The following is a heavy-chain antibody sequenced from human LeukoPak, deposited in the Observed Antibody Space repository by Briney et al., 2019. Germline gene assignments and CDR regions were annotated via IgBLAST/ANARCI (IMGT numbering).Heavy chain of an antibody. D-gene: IGHD1-7*01. J-gene: IGHJ4*02. CDR1: GVSFSGYY. CDR3: ARDYWNYPKLDY. V-gene: IGHV4-34*01. CDR2: INHRGST. Sequence: PSETLSLTCAVYGVSFSGYYWLWIRQPPGKGLEWIGEINHRGSTNYNPSLQSRVTISVDTSKNQFSLKLSSLTAADTAVYYCARDYWNYPKLDYWGQGTLVTVSS.